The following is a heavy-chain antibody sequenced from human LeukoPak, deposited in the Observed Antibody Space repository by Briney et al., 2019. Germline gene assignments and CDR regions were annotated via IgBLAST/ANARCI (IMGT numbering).Heavy chain of an antibody. Sequence: GGSLRLSCAASGLSFSSYWMSWVRQAPGKGLEWVANIKEDGSEKNYVDSVKGRFTISRDNAKNSLYLQMSTLRAEDTAVYYCGRSGIVTTAVPFWGQGTLVTVSS. J-gene: IGHJ4*02. D-gene: IGHD1-26*01. CDR1: GLSFSSYW. CDR3: GRSGIVTTAVPF. V-gene: IGHV3-7*01. CDR2: IKEDGSEK.